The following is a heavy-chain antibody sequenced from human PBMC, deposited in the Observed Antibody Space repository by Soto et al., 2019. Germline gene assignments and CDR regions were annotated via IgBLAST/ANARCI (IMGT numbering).Heavy chain of an antibody. CDR2: IYHSGST. Sequence: QVQLRESGPGMVRPSGTLSLTCAVSGTSISSTFWWTWVRQPPGKALEWIGEIYHSGSTKYNPSLKSRGTISVDKSSNQFSLELRAVTAADTALYYCATLPPRIVVVKTEFPTWGHRILVTVSS. CDR3: ATLPPRIVVVKTEFPT. J-gene: IGHJ5*01. V-gene: IGHV4-4*02. D-gene: IGHD2-15*01. CDR1: GTSISSTFW.